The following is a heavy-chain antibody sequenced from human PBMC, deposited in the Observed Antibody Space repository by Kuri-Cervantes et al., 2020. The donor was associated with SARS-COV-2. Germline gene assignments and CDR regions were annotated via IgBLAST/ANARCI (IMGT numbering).Heavy chain of an antibody. V-gene: IGHV3-13*01. CDR1: GFTFSSYD. CDR3: VNIVGSSDAFDI. D-gene: IGHD2/OR15-2a*01. Sequence: GGSLRLSCAASGFTFSSYDMHWVRQATGKGLEWVSAIGTAGDTYYPGSVKGRFTISRDNSKNTLYLQMSSLRAEDTAVYYCVNIVGSSDAFDIWGQGTMVTVSS. J-gene: IGHJ3*02. CDR2: IGTAGDT.